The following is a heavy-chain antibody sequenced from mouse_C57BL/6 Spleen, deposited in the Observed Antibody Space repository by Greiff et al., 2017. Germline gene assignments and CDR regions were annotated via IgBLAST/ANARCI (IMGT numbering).Heavy chain of an antibody. Sequence: EVQLQQSGAELVRPGASVKLSCTASGFNINDDYMHWVKQRPEQGLEWIGWIDPENGDTEYASKFQGKATITADTSSNTAYLQLSSLTSEDTAVYYCARGTTVVAPCYWGQGTTLTVSS. CDR2: IDPENGDT. J-gene: IGHJ2*01. D-gene: IGHD1-1*01. CDR1: GFNINDDY. CDR3: ARGTTVVAPCY. V-gene: IGHV14-4*01.